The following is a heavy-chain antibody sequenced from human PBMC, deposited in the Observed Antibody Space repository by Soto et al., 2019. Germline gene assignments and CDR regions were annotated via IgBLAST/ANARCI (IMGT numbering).Heavy chain of an antibody. J-gene: IGHJ4*02. V-gene: IGHV4-59*01. Sequence: QVQLQESGPGLVKPSETLSLTCTVSGGSISSYYWNWIRQPPGKGLEWIGYIYYSGSTNYNPSLKSRVTISVDTSKNQFSLKLNSVTAADTAVYYCARAPCSGGSCRPFDSWGQGTLVTVSS. CDR2: IYYSGST. D-gene: IGHD2-15*01. CDR1: GGSISSYY. CDR3: ARAPCSGGSCRPFDS.